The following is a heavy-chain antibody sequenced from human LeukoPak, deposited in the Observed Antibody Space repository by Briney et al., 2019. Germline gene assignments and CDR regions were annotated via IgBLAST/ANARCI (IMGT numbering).Heavy chain of an antibody. J-gene: IGHJ5*02. CDR3: ARIITVGGTDWFDP. CDR1: GFIFGDYY. Sequence: GGSLRLSCSASGFIFGDYYMSWIRQAPGKGLEWVSYISSSGTTIYCADSVKGRFTISRDNAKNSLYLQMNSLRGEDTAVYYCARIITVGGTDWFDPWGQGTLVTVSS. V-gene: IGHV3-11*01. CDR2: ISSSGTTI. D-gene: IGHD3-10*01.